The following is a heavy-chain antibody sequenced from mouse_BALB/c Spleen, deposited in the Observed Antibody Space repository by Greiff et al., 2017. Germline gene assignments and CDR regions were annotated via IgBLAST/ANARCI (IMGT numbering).Heavy chain of an antibody. CDR2: ISYDGSN. CDR3: ARGGYAMDY. V-gene: IGHV3-6*02. J-gene: IGHJ4*01. CDR1: GYSITSGYY. Sequence: EVKLMESGPGLVKPSQSLSLTCSVTGYSITSGYYWNWIRQFPGNKLEWMGYISYDGSNNYNPSLKNRISITRDTSKNQFFLKLNSVTTEDTATYYCARGGYAMDYWGQGTPVTVSS.